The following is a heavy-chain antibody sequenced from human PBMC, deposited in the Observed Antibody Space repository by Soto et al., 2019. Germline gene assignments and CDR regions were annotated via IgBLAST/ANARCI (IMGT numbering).Heavy chain of an antibody. CDR3: ARAGGWFGELLPTPTVDVNY. D-gene: IGHD3-10*01. J-gene: IGHJ4*02. CDR1: GYTFTSYA. Sequence: AASVKVSCKASGYTFTSYAMHWVRQAPGQRLEWMGWINAGNGNTKYSQKFQGRVTITRDTSASTAYMELSSLRSEDTAVCYCARAGGWFGELLPTPTVDVNYWGQGTLVTVSS. CDR2: INAGNGNT. V-gene: IGHV1-3*01.